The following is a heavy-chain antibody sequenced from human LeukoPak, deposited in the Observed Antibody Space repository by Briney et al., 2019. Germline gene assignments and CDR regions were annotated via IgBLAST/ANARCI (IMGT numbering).Heavy chain of an antibody. J-gene: IGHJ4*02. V-gene: IGHV1-24*01. CDR1: GYTLTELS. CDR2: FDPEDGET. D-gene: IGHD3-10*01. Sequence: ASVKVSCKVSGYTLTELSMHWVRQAPGKGLEWMGGFDPEDGETIYAQKFQGRVTMTEDTSTDTAYMELSSLRSEDTAVYYCATVTHGPHTKLYGSPYYFDYWGQGTLVTVSS. CDR3: ATVTHGPHTKLYGSPYYFDY.